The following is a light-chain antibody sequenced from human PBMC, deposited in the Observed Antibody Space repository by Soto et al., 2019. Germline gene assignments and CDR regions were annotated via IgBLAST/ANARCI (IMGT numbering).Light chain of an antibody. CDR3: QQFHNWPRT. V-gene: IGKV3-15*01. CDR2: GAS. J-gene: IGKJ1*01. Sequence: EIVLTQSPGTVSLSPGERATLSCRSSQSVSRRYLEWYQQKXGKAPRXXXYGASTRAAGIPARFSGSGSGTEFTLTITSLQSEDFAVYYCQQFHNWPRTFGQGTKVDIK. CDR1: QSVSRRY.